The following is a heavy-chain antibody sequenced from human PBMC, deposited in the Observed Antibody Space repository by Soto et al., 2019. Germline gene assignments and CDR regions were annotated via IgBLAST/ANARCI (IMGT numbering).Heavy chain of an antibody. J-gene: IGHJ6*02. CDR1: GFTFSSYG. V-gene: IGHV3-33*01. CDR3: ARMWFGELLRLYYYYGMDV. CDR2: IWYDGSNK. Sequence: PGGSLRLSCAASGFTFSSYGMHWVRQAPGKGLEWVAVIWYDGSNKYYADSVKGRFTISRDNSKNTLYLQMNSLRAEDTAVYYCARMWFGELLRLYYYYGMDVWGQGTTVTVSS. D-gene: IGHD3-10*01.